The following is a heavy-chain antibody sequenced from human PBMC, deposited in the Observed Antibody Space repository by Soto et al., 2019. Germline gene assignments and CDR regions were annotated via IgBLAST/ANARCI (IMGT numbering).Heavy chain of an antibody. J-gene: IGHJ4*02. D-gene: IGHD4-17*01. CDR2: IYWDDDK. Sequence: SGPTLVNPTQTLTLTCTFSGFSLSTSGVGVGWIRQPPGKALEWLALIYWDDDKRYSPSLKSRLTITKDTSKNQVVLTMTNMDPVDTATYYCAHSTLLYGDYDPSYFDYWGQGTLVTVSS. CDR3: AHSTLLYGDYDPSYFDY. V-gene: IGHV2-5*02. CDR1: GFSLSTSGVG.